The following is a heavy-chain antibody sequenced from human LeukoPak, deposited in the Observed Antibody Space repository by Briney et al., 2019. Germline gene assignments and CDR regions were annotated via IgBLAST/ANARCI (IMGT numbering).Heavy chain of an antibody. V-gene: IGHV5-51*01. CDR3: ARHEGELDAFDI. D-gene: IGHD3-10*01. CDR1: GNSFINSW. Sequence: GESLKISCKGSGNSFINSWIGWVRQMSGQGLEWMGFIYPGDSNTRYSPSFQGQVTISVDKSISTAYLHWSSLKASDTAMYYCARHEGELDAFDIWGQGTMVTVSS. CDR2: IYPGDSNT. J-gene: IGHJ3*02.